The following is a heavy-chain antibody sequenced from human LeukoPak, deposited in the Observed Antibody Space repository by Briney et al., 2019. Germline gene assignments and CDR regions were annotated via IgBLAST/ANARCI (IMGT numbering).Heavy chain of an antibody. CDR1: GYSISSGYY. CDR3: ARRKVDWLFFDY. D-gene: IGHD3-9*01. V-gene: IGHV4-38-2*01. CDR2: IYHSGST. Sequence: SETLSLTCAVSGYSISSGYYWGWIRQPPGKGLEWIGSIYHSGSTYYNPSLKSRVTISVDTSKNQFYLKLSSVTAADTAVYYCARRKVDWLFFDYWGQGTLVTVSS. J-gene: IGHJ4*02.